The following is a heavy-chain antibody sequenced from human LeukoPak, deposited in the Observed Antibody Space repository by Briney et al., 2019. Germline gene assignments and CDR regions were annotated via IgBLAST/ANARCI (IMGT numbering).Heavy chain of an antibody. CDR3: ARSFDH. J-gene: IGHJ4*02. V-gene: IGHV3-48*02. Sequence: GGSLRLSCAASGFTFSNTWMNWVRQAPGKGLEWVSYISTSSTTIYYADSVKGRFTISRDNAKNSLYLQMNNLRDDDTAVYFCARSFDHWGQGTLVTVSS. CDR2: ISTSSTTI. CDR1: GFTFSNTW.